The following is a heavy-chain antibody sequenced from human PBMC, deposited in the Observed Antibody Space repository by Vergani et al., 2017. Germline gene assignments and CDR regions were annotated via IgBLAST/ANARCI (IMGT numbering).Heavy chain of an antibody. V-gene: IGHV4-61*02. CDR1: GGSISSGSYY. CDR2: IYTSGST. CDR3: ARHIVGATRDWFDP. J-gene: IGHJ5*02. Sequence: QVQLQESGPGLVKPSQTLSLTCTVSGGSISSGSYYWSWIRQPAGKGLEWIGRIYTSGSTNYNPSLKSRVTISVDTSKNQFSLKLSSVTAADTAVYYCARHIVGATRDWFDPWGQGTLVTVSS. D-gene: IGHD1-26*01.